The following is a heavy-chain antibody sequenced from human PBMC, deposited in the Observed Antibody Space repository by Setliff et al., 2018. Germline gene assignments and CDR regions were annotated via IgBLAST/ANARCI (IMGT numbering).Heavy chain of an antibody. CDR1: GFTFGDFA. D-gene: IGHD3-22*01. CDR3: AKGYYYDSSGY. CDR2: IGGRGIST. J-gene: IGHJ4*02. Sequence: PGGSLRLSCAASGFTFGDFAMTWVRQAPGKGLEWVSGIGGRGISTYYADSVKGRFIISRDNSENTLYLQMNSLRAEDTAIYYCAKGYYYDSSGYWGQGTLVTVSS. V-gene: IGHV3-23*01.